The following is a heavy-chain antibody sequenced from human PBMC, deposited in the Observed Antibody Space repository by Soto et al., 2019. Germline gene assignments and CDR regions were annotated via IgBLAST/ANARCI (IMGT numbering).Heavy chain of an antibody. Sequence: QVQLVESGGGVVQPGRSLRLSCAASGFTFSSYGMHWVRQAPGKGLEWVAVISYDGSNKYYADSVKGRFTISRDNYKNTLFLQMNSMRAEDTAVYYYGKNLYSSSPLELYYYYYGMDVWGQGTTVTVSS. CDR2: ISYDGSNK. V-gene: IGHV3-30*18. D-gene: IGHD6-6*01. CDR3: GKNLYSSSPLELYYYYYGMDV. J-gene: IGHJ6*02. CDR1: GFTFSSYG.